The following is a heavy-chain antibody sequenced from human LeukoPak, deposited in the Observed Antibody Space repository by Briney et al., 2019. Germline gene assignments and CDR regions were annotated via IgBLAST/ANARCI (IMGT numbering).Heavy chain of an antibody. V-gene: IGHV3-30*04. J-gene: IGHJ6*04. CDR1: GFIFSSYA. D-gene: IGHD3-10*02. CDR2: ISYDGSNK. Sequence: GGSLRLSCAASGFIFSSYAMHWVRQAPGKGLAWVAVISYDGSNKCYADSVKGRFTISRDNAKNSLYLQMNSLRAEDTAVYYCAELGITMIGGVWGEGTTVTISS. CDR3: AELGITMIGGV.